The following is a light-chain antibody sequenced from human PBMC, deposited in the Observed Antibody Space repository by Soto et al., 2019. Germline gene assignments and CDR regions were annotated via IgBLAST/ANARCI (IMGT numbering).Light chain of an antibody. CDR3: QQSYTTPVYS. J-gene: IGKJ2*01. CDR1: QNIIFY. Sequence: DIQMTQSPSSLSASVGDRVTITCRASQNIIFYLNWYQQEPGKAPNLLIYAASNLQSWVQSRFSGCGSGTDFTITISSLQPEDFETYFCQQSYTTPVYSFGQGKKLEIK. V-gene: IGKV1-39*01. CDR2: AAS.